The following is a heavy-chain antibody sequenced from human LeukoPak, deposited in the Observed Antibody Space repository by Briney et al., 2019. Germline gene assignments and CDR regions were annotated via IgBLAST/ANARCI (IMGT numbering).Heavy chain of an antibody. CDR3: AKDVGAQTRDY. J-gene: IGHJ4*02. CDR2: ISYDGSNK. V-gene: IGHV3-30*18. CDR1: GFTFSSYG. D-gene: IGHD1-26*01. Sequence: GGSLRLSCAASGFTFSSYGMHWVRQAPGKGLEWVAVISYDGSNKYYADSVKGRFTISRDNSKNTLYLQMNSLRAEDTAVYCCAKDVGAQTRDYWGQGTLVTVSS.